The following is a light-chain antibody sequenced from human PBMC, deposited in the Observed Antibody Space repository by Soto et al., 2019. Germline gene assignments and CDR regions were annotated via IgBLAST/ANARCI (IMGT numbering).Light chain of an antibody. J-gene: IGKJ4*01. CDR3: QQYDTSPLT. CDR1: QSVSSNF. Sequence: EIVLTQSPGTLSLSPGERATLSCRASQSVSSNFLAWYQQKPGQAPRLPIYGASSRATGIPDRFSGSGSGTDFTLTISRLEPEDFAVYYCQQYDTSPLTFGGGTKVDIK. CDR2: GAS. V-gene: IGKV3-20*01.